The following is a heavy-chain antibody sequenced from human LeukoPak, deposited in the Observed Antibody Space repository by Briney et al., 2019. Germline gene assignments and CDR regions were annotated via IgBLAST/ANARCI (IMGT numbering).Heavy chain of an antibody. V-gene: IGHV4-61*02. Sequence: PSETLSLTCTVSGGSISSGNYYWTWIRQPAGKGLEWIGRISTSGDTNYNPSLKSRVTISLDASKNQFSLNPNSVTAADTAVYYCATRWSPFFYYMDVWGKGTTVTVSS. CDR1: GGSISSGNYY. J-gene: IGHJ6*03. CDR3: ATRWSPFFYYMDV. CDR2: ISTSGDT. D-gene: IGHD4-23*01.